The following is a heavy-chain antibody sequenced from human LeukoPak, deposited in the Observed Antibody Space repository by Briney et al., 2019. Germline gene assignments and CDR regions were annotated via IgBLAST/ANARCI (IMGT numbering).Heavy chain of an antibody. Sequence: PGGSLRISWAASGSTFSIYWISSVRQVRMKWLEWVANIKQDGSEKYYVDSVKDRFTISRDNAKNSLYLQMNSLRVEDTAVYYCARNVYRTFDSWDQGTLVTVSS. CDR1: GSTFSIYW. V-gene: IGHV3-7*01. D-gene: IGHD1-14*01. CDR3: ARNVYRTFDS. J-gene: IGHJ4*02. CDR2: IKQDGSEK.